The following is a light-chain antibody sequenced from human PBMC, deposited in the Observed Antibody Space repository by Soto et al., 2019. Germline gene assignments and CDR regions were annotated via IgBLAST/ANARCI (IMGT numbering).Light chain of an antibody. CDR1: QSVSSN. CDR3: QQYNNWPPYT. V-gene: IGKV3-15*01. Sequence: DTVMTQSPATLSVSPGERATLSCRASQSVSSNLAWYQQKPGQAPRLLIYGASTRATGIPARFSGSGSGTEFTLTISSLQSADFAVYFCQQYNNWPPYTCGQGTKLEIK. J-gene: IGKJ2*01. CDR2: GAS.